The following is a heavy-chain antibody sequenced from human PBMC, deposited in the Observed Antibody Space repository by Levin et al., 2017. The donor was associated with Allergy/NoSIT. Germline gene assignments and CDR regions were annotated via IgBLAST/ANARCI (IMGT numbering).Heavy chain of an antibody. J-gene: IGHJ4*02. CDR1: GFTFSRHW. V-gene: IGHV3-7*01. D-gene: IGHD1-14*01. CDR2: INQGGSDK. Sequence: GGSLRLSCEASGFTFSRHWMSWVRQAPGKGLEWVANINQGGSDKKYVDSVKGRFTVSRDNAKNSLHLQMDSLRVEDTAVYYCARTDGTNSGYFDQWGQGTLATVSS. CDR3: ARTDGTNSGYFDQ.